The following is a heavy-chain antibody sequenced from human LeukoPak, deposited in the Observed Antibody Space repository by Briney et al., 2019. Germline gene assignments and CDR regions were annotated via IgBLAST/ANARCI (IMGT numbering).Heavy chain of an antibody. CDR1: GYTFTSYA. J-gene: IGHJ5*02. V-gene: IGHV1-3*01. Sequence: ASVNVSCKASGYTFTSYAMHWVRQAPGQRLEWMGWINAGNGNTKYSQKFQGRVTITRDTSASTAYMELSSLRSEDMAVYYCARVVAVAGTAKFDPWGQGTLVTVSS. D-gene: IGHD6-19*01. CDR3: ARVVAVAGTAKFDP. CDR2: INAGNGNT.